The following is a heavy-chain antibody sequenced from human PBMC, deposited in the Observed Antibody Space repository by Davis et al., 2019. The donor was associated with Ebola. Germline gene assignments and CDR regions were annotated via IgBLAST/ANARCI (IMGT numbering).Heavy chain of an antibody. CDR2: IKQDGSLK. Sequence: GESLKISCAASGFTFSSYWMSWVRQAPGKGLEWVANIKQDGSLKYYVNSVKGRFTISRDNAQSSLDLQMDSLRAEDTALYFCARDPIQDYRVYTSGDHWGQGTLVTVSS. CDR1: GFTFSSYW. J-gene: IGHJ4*02. V-gene: IGHV3-7*01. D-gene: IGHD5/OR15-5a*01. CDR3: ARDPIQDYRVYTSGDH.